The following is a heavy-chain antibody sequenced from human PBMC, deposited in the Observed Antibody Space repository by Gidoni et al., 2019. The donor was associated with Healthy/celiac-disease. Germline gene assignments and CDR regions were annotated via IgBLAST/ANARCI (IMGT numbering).Heavy chain of an antibody. CDR3: AKDQTGIAAADGYFQH. V-gene: IGHV3-9*01. CDR2: ISWNSGSI. CDR1: GFTFDDYA. D-gene: IGHD6-13*01. J-gene: IGHJ1*01. Sequence: EVQLVESGGGLVQPGRSLRLSCAASGFTFDDYAMHWVRQAPGKGLEWVSGISWNSGSIGYADSVKGRFTISRDNAKNSLYLQMNSLRAEDTALYYCAKDQTGIAAADGYFQHWGQGTLVTVSS.